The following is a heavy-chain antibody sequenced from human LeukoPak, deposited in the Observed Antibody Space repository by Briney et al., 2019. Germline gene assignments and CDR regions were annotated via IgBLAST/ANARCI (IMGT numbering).Heavy chain of an antibody. D-gene: IGHD2-2*02. Sequence: GGSLRLSCATSGFTFTTFWMHWVRQAPGKGLEWVSGISWNSANIVYADSVKGRFTISRDNAKNSLYLQMNSLRAEDMALYYCAKVYVAIPGPGAFDIWGQGTMVTVSS. CDR1: GFTFTTFW. J-gene: IGHJ3*02. CDR2: ISWNSANI. V-gene: IGHV3-9*03. CDR3: AKVYVAIPGPGAFDI.